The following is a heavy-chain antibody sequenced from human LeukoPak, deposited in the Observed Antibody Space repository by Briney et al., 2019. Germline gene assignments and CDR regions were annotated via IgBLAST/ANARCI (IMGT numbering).Heavy chain of an antibody. CDR1: GFTVSSSY. J-gene: IGHJ4*02. Sequence: QPGGSLRFSRAASGFTVSSSYMNWVRQAPGKGLEWVSVIYTGGTYYADSVKGRFTISRDNSKNTLYLQMNSLRAEDTAVYYCARDANKKNYFDCWGQGTLVTVSS. CDR2: IYTGGT. D-gene: IGHD2/OR15-2a*01. V-gene: IGHV3-53*01. CDR3: ARDANKKNYFDC.